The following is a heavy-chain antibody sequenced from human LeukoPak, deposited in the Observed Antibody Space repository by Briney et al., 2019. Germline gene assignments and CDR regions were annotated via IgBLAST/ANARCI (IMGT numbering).Heavy chain of an antibody. V-gene: IGHV1-18*01. CDR3: ARTGIAAAPFDP. J-gene: IGHJ5*02. Sequence: ASVKVSCKASGYSFSNYGISWVRQAPGQGLEWMGWISAYNGNTNYAQRLQGRVTMTTDTSTSTAYMELRSLRSDDTAVYYCARTGIAAAPFDPWGQGTLVTVSS. CDR1: GYSFSNYG. D-gene: IGHD6-13*01. CDR2: ISAYNGNT.